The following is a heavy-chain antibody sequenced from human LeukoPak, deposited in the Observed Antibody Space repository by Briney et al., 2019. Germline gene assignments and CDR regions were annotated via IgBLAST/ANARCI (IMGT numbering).Heavy chain of an antibody. CDR1: GVSISSYY. J-gene: IGHJ6*03. CDR2: IYYSGST. D-gene: IGHD3-22*01. CDR3: ARDGPNPYYYDSSGLGGYYMDV. Sequence: PSETLSLTCTVSGVSISSYYWSWIRQPPGKGLEWIGYIYYSGSTNYNPSLKSRVTISVDTSKNQFSLKLSSVTAADTAVYYCARDGPNPYYYDSSGLGGYYMDVWGKGTTVTVSS. V-gene: IGHV4-59*01.